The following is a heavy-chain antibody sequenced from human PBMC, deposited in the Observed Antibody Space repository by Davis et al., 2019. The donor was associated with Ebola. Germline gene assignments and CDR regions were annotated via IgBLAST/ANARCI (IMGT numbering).Heavy chain of an antibody. CDR3: ARIGYCSSTSCYGGGLDY. CDR2: IDWDDDK. J-gene: IGHJ4*02. Sequence: SGPTLVKPTQTLTLTCTFSGFSLSTSGMRVSWIRQPPGKALEWLARIDWDDDKFYSTSLRSRLTISKDTSKSQVVLSMTNMDPVDTATYYCARIGYCSSTSCYGGGLDYWGQGTLVTVSS. D-gene: IGHD2-2*01. V-gene: IGHV2-70*04. CDR1: GFSLSTSGMR.